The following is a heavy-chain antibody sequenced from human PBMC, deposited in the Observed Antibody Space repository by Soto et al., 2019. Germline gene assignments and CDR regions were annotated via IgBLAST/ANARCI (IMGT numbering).Heavy chain of an antibody. D-gene: IGHD3-22*01. V-gene: IGHV1-18*01. CDR1: GYTFTSYG. CDR3: ARFMTYYYDSSGYYASD. Sequence: QVQLVQSGAEVKKPGASVKVSCKASGYTFTSYGISWVRQAPGQGLEWMGWISAYNGNTNYAQKLQGRVTMTTDTSTSTAYMDLRSLRSDDTAVYYCARFMTYYYDSSGYYASDWGQGTLVTVSS. CDR2: ISAYNGNT. J-gene: IGHJ4*02.